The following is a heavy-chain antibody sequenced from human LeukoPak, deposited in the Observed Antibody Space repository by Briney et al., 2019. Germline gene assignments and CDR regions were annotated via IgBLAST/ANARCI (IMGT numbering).Heavy chain of an antibody. CDR2: IYYSGST. Sequence: SETLSLTCTVSGGSISSSSYYWGWIRQPPGKGLEWIGSIYYSGSTYYNPSLKSRVTISVDTSKNQFSLKLSSVTAADTAVYYCARSVVPAAIWRAYYFDYWGQGTLVTVSS. CDR3: ARSVVPAAIWRAYYFDY. D-gene: IGHD2-2*01. V-gene: IGHV4-39*07. J-gene: IGHJ4*02. CDR1: GGSISSSSYY.